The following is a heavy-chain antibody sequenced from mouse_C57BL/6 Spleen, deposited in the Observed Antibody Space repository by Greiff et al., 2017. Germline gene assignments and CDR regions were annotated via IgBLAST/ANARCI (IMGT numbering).Heavy chain of an antibody. V-gene: IGHV1-76*01. CDR1: GYTFTDYY. D-gene: IGHD1-1*01. J-gene: IGHJ2*01. Sequence: QVQLKQSGAELVRPGASVKLSCKASGYTFTDYYINWVKQRPGQGLEWIARIYPGSGNTYYNEKFKGKATLTAEKSSSTAYMQLSSLTSEDSAVYFCARNYGSSRYYFDYWGQGITLTVSS. CDR3: ARNYGSSRYYFDY. CDR2: IYPGSGNT.